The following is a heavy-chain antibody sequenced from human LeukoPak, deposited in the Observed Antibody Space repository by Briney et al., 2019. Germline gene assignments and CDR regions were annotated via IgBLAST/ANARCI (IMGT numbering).Heavy chain of an antibody. J-gene: IGHJ4*02. CDR1: GGSVSSNSAA. CDR2: TYYRSKWYN. CDR3: ARHPPRGDGGFAFDY. D-gene: IGHD4-17*01. Sequence: PSQTLSLTCAISGGSVSSNSAAWNWIRQSPSRGLEWLGRTYYRSKWYNDYAVSVKSRITINPDTSKNQFSLQLNSVTAADTAVYYCARHPPRGDGGFAFDYWGPGTLVTVSS. V-gene: IGHV6-1*01.